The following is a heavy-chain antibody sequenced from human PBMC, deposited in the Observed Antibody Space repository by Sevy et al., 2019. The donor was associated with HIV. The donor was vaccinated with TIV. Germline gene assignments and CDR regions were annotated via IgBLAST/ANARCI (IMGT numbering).Heavy chain of an antibody. J-gene: IGHJ4*02. D-gene: IGHD4-17*01. CDR1: GFTFSNYA. CDR3: ARGGTTVVTPVDY. Sequence: GGSLRLSCAAAGFTFSNYAMHWVRQAPGKGLEYVSAISCNGGSTYYANSVKGRFTISRDNSKNTLYLQMGSLRAEDMAVYYCARGGTTVVTPVDYWGQGTLVTVSS. CDR2: ISCNGGST. V-gene: IGHV3-64*01.